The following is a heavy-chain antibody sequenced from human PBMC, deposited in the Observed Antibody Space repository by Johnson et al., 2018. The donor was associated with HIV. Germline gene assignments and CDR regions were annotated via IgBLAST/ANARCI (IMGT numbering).Heavy chain of an antibody. CDR2: ISFDGSKK. J-gene: IGHJ3*02. CDR3: AREKRRLVQGILDAFDI. D-gene: IGHD3-10*01. Sequence: QVQLVESGGGVVQPGRSLRLSCAASGFTFSSYAMHWVRQAPGKGLVWVAVISFDGSKKYYTDSVKGRFTISRDNSNNTLYLEMNSLRTEDTAVYCCAREKRRLVQGILDAFDIWGEGTMVTVSS. V-gene: IGHV3-30-3*01. CDR1: GFTFSSYA.